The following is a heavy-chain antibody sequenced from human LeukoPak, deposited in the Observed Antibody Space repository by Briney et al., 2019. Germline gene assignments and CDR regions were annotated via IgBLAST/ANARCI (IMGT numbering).Heavy chain of an antibody. CDR2: INHSGST. CDR3: ARILYGLGTFQH. J-gene: IGHJ1*01. CDR1: GGSFSGYY. D-gene: IGHD3-10*01. Sequence: SETLSLTCAVYGGSFSGYYWSWIRQPPGKGLEWIGEINHSGSTNYNPSLKSRVTISVDTSKNQFSLKLSSVTAADTAVYYCARILYGLGTFQHWGQGTLVTVSS. V-gene: IGHV4-34*01.